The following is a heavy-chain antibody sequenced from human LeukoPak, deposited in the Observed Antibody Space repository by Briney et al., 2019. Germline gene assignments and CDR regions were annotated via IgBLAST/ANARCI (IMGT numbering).Heavy chain of an antibody. J-gene: IGHJ6*02. CDR1: GGPISSYY. V-gene: IGHV4-59*01. Sequence: SETLSLTCTVSGGPISSYYWSWIRQPPGKGLEWIGYIYYSGSTNYNPSLKSRVTISVDTSKNQFSLKLSSVTAADTAVYYCARGDVRITIKQPYYYYGMDVWGQGTTVTVSS. D-gene: IGHD3-3*01. CDR2: IYYSGST. CDR3: ARGDVRITIKQPYYYYGMDV.